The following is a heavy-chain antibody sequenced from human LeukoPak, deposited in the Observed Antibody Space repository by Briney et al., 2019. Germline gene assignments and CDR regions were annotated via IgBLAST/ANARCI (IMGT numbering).Heavy chain of an antibody. CDR3: ADLGITIIGGL. Sequence: GGSLRLSCAASGFTFSSYEMNWVRQAPGKGLEWVSYISSSGSTIYYADSVKGRFTISRDNAKNSLYLQMNSLRAEDTAVYYRADLGITIIGGLWDKGPTVTISS. J-gene: IGHJ6*03. CDR1: GFTFSSYE. D-gene: IGHD3-10*02. V-gene: IGHV3-48*03. CDR2: ISSSGSTI.